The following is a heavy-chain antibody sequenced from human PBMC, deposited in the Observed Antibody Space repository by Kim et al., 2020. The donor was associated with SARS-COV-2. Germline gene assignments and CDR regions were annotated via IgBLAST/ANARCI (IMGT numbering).Heavy chain of an antibody. CDR3: TKDTTGIFGSGRHSHMDY. CDR1: GFTFSIFG. D-gene: IGHD3-10*01. V-gene: IGHV3-30*18. J-gene: IGHJ4*02. Sequence: GGSLRLSCAASGFTFSIFGMHWVRQAPGKGPEWVALISYDGTTKLYADSVKGRFTISRDDSKNTLYLQMNSLRREDTAVYYCTKDTTGIFGSGRHSHMDYWGQGAPVTVSS. CDR2: ISYDGTTK.